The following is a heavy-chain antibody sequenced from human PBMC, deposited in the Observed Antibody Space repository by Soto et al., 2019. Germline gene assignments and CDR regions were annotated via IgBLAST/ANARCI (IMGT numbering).Heavy chain of an antibody. D-gene: IGHD6-25*01. Sequence: QVQLVQSGAEVKKPGASVTVSCKTSGYPLTDFYIHWVRQAPGQGLEWMAWINPHTGDTNTALKFQGRVTMNSDTSINTAYMELTRLSSDDTAVEYCAREGGAALGAGREWYLVLWGRGPLVSV. CDR2: INPHTGDT. CDR1: GYPLTDFY. J-gene: IGHJ2*01. V-gene: IGHV1-2*02. CDR3: AREGGAALGAGREWYLVL.